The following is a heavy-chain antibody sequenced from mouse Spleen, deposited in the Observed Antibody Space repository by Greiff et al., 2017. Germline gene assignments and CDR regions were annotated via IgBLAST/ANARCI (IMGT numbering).Heavy chain of an antibody. Sequence: EVQLQQSGPELVKPGASVKISCKASGHSLTDYNMNWVKQSNGESLEWIGVINPNYGTTSYNQKCKGKATLTVDQSSSTAYMQLNSLTSEDSAVYYCAREDYYGRYWYFDVWGTGTTVTVSS. V-gene: IGHV1-39*01. CDR2: INPNYGTT. CDR1: GHSLTDYN. J-gene: IGHJ1*03. D-gene: IGHD1-1*01. CDR3: AREDYYGRYWYFDV.